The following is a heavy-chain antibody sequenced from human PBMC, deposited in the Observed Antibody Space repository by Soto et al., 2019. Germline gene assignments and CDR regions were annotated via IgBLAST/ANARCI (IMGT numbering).Heavy chain of an antibody. V-gene: IGHV3-74*01. CDR3: ARVMLGGHSDY. CDR2: IDSDGSTT. J-gene: IGHJ4*02. D-gene: IGHD2-15*01. Sequence: PGGSLRLSCAASGFTFSSYWMHWVRQVPGRGLVWVSHIDSDGSTTTYADSVEGRFTISRDNAKNTVYLQMNSLSSDDTAVYYCARVMLGGHSDYWGQGTLVTVSS. CDR1: GFTFSSYW.